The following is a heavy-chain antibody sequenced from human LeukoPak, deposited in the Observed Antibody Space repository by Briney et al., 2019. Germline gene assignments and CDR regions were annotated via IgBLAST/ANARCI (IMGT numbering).Heavy chain of an antibody. CDR1: GGSFSGYY. J-gene: IGHJ4*02. D-gene: IGHD2-15*01. V-gene: IGHV4-34*01. CDR3: ARAGSGFNY. Sequence: PSETLSLTCAVYGGSFSGYYWSWICQPPGKGLEWIGEINHSGSTNYNPSLKSRVTISVDTSKNQFSLKLSSVTAADTAVYYCARAGSGFNYWGQGTLVTVSS. CDR2: INHSGST.